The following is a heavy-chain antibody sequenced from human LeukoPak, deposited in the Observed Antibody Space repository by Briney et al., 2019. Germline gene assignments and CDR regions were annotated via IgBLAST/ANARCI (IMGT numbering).Heavy chain of an antibody. D-gene: IGHD3-3*01. CDR1: GGSISSYY. V-gene: IGHV4-59*01. CDR2: IYYSGST. CDR3: ARGNPVRFLEWLSGNWFDP. Sequence: SETLSLTCTASGGSISSYYWSRIRQPPGKGLEWIGYIYYSGSTNYNPSLKSRVTISVDTSKNQFSLKLSSVTAADTAVYYCARGNPVRFLEWLSGNWFDPWGQGTLVTVSS. J-gene: IGHJ5*02.